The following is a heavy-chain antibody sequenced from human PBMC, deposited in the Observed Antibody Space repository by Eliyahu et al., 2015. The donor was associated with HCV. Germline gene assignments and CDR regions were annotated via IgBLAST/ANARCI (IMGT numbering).Heavy chain of an antibody. V-gene: IGHV1-18*01. CDR3: AKVGYDSSNYYPLGFDD. Sequence: QVHLVQSGGEVKKPGASVAISCKASGFKLTDYGITWVXQAPGQGLEWMGYXSAYNGKTNYAQKFEGRVTMTTDTSTNTARLELRSLRSDDSAIYYCAKVGYDSSNYYPLGFDDWGQGTLVTVSS. CDR1: GFKLTDYG. CDR2: XSAYNGKT. D-gene: IGHD3-22*01. J-gene: IGHJ4*02.